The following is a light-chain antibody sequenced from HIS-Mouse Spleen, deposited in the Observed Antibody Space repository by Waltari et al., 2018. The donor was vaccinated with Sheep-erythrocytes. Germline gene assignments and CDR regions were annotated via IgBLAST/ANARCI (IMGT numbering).Light chain of an antibody. V-gene: IGLV2-23*01. CDR2: EGS. CDR1: SMVVGSYNL. CDR3: CSYAGSSTPWV. J-gene: IGLJ3*02. Sequence: QSALTQPAPVSGSPGQSTTISATATSMVVGSYNLFSGYQQHPGKAPKLMIYEGSKRPSGVSNRFSGSKSGNTASLTISGLQAEDEADYYCCSYAGSSTPWVFGGGTKLTVL.